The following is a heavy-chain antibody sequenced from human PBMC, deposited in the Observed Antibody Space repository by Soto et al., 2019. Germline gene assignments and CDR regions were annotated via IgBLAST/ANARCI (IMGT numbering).Heavy chain of an antibody. J-gene: IGHJ6*03. V-gene: IGHV1-18*01. CDR3: ARFPQADHRNPIGNHYSYYMAV. CDR2: ISVDNGNT. Sequence: QVQLVQSGPEVKKPGASVKVSCKASGYTFSSYGISWVRQAPGQGFEWMAWISVDNGNTNFAQRLQRRVPMTTDTGTSTAYMELRSLRSDDTAVYYCARFPQADHRNPIGNHYSYYMAVWGEGTPVTVSS. CDR1: GYTFSSYG.